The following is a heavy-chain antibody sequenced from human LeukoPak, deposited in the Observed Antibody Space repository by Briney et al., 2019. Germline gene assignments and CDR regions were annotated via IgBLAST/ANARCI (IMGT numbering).Heavy chain of an antibody. CDR1: GGSISSYY. J-gene: IGHJ6*03. Sequence: PSETLSLTCTVSGGSISSYYWSWLRQPAGKGLEWIGRIYTSGSTNYNPSLKSRVTTSVDKSKNQFSLKLSSVTAADTAVYYCAREGAANFYYYYYYMDVWGKGTTVTVSS. D-gene: IGHD1-26*01. CDR2: IYTSGST. CDR3: AREGAANFYYYYYYMDV. V-gene: IGHV4-4*07.